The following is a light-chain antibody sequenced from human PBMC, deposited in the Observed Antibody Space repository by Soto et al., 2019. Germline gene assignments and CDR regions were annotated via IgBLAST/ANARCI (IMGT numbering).Light chain of an antibody. J-gene: IGKJ1*01. CDR1: QSVSSSY. CDR2: GAS. Sequence: EMVLTQSPGTLSLSPGERATLSCKASQSVSSSYLAWYQQKPGQAPGLLIYGASSRATGIPDRFSGSGSGTDFTLTISRLEPEDFAVYYCQQYETFGQGTKVEIK. CDR3: QQYET. V-gene: IGKV3-20*01.